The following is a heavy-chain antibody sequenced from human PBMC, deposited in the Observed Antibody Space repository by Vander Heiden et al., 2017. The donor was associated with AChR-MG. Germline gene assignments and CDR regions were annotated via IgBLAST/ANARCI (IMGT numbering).Heavy chain of an antibody. J-gene: IGHJ4*02. V-gene: IGHV4-34*01. Sequence: QVQLQQWGAGLLKPSEPLSLPCAVYGGSFRGYYWSWIRQPPGKGLEWIGEINHSGSTNYNPSLKSRVTISVDTSKNQFSLKLSSVTAADTAVYYCARAPLMVRGVIPPFDYWGQGTLVTVSS. CDR3: ARAPLMVRGVIPPFDY. CDR2: INHSGST. D-gene: IGHD3-10*01. CDR1: GGSFRGYY.